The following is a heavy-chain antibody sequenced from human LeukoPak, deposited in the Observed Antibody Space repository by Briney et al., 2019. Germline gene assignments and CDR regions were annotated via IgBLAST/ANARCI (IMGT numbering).Heavy chain of an antibody. Sequence: ASVKVSCKASEGTFSDSAISWVRQAPGQGLEWMGGIIPILRSSTYAQRFQGRVTITADKSTSTAHMELSSLRSDDTAVYYCARWSIGYSSGWYAVYWGQGTLVTVSS. CDR2: IIPILRSS. CDR1: EGTFSDSA. CDR3: ARWSIGYSSGWYAVY. V-gene: IGHV1-69*06. J-gene: IGHJ4*02. D-gene: IGHD6-19*01.